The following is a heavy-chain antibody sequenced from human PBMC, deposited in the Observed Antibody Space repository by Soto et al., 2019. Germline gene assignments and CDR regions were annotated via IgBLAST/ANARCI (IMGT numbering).Heavy chain of an antibody. J-gene: IGHJ5*02. D-gene: IGHD3-10*01. Sequence: EVQLVESGGGLVKHGGSLRLSCAASGFTFSNAWMSWVRQAPGKGLEWVGRIKSKTDGGTTDYAAPVKGRFTISRDDSKNTLYLQMNSLKTEDTAVYYCTALWFGEFGESWFDPWGQGTLVTVSS. CDR3: TALWFGEFGESWFDP. CDR2: IKSKTDGGTT. CDR1: GFTFSNAW. V-gene: IGHV3-15*01.